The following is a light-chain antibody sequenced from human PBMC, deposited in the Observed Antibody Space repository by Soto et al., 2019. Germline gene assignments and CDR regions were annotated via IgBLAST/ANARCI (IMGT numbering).Light chain of an antibody. CDR2: DAS. V-gene: IGKV3D-15*01. CDR3: QHYKNWPRT. J-gene: IGKJ1*01. Sequence: EIVMTQSPVAASVSPGESVTLSCRASQSVSSYLAWYQQKPGQAPRLLIYDASNRATGIPARFSGSGSGTDFTLIISSLQSEDFAVYFCQHYKNWPRTFGQGTKVDIK. CDR1: QSVSSY.